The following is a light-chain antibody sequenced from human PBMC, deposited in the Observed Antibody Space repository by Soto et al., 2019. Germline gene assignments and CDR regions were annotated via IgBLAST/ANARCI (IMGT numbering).Light chain of an antibody. CDR1: QSISSW. Sequence: DIQMTQSPSTLSASVGDRVTITCRASQSISSWLAWYQQKPGKAPKLLIYDASSLESGVPSRFSGSGSGTEFTLTISSLEPEDFALFFCQHYGGSLWTFGQGTKVDI. J-gene: IGKJ1*01. CDR2: DAS. V-gene: IGKV1-5*01. CDR3: QHYGGSLWT.